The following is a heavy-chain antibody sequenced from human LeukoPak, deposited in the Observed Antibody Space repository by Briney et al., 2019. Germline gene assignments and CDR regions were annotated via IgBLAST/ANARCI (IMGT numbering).Heavy chain of an antibody. Sequence: SETLSLTCTVSGGSITTYCWTWIRQPPGKGLEWIGYINYSGSTNYNPSLKSRVTISVDTSKNQFSLKLSSVTAADTAVYYRARAQLNLLVDFGMDVWGQGTTVTVSS. D-gene: IGHD1-1*01. CDR1: GGSITTYC. J-gene: IGHJ6*02. V-gene: IGHV4-59*01. CDR2: INYSGST. CDR3: ARAQLNLLVDFGMDV.